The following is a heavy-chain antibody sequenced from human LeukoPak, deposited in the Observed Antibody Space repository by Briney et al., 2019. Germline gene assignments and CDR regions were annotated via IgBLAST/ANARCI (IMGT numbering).Heavy chain of an antibody. CDR1: GFTFSSYG. Sequence: GRSLRLSCAASGFTFSSYGMHWVRQAPGKGLEWVAVMSYDGSHKYYADSVKGRFTISRDNSKNTLYLQMNSLRAEDTAVYYCARGRAWNYFDYWGQGTLVTVSS. J-gene: IGHJ4*02. CDR2: MSYDGSHK. V-gene: IGHV3-30*03. D-gene: IGHD3-3*01. CDR3: ARGRAWNYFDY.